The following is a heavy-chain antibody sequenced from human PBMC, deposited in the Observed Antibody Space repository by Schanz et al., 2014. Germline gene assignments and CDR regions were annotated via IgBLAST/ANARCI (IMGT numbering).Heavy chain of an antibody. CDR3: ARGIGGYGANNYFDY. Sequence: QVHLVQSGAEVKRPGASVKVSCKASESSFTSYSMHWVRQAPGQRLEWMGWINTGSGDTKYSQNFQGRVTITRGTSASTAYMELSSLRSEDTAVYSCARGIGGYGANNYFDYWGQGTLVTVSS. V-gene: IGHV1-3*04. CDR1: ESSFTSYS. CDR2: INTGSGDT. D-gene: IGHD5-12*01. J-gene: IGHJ4*02.